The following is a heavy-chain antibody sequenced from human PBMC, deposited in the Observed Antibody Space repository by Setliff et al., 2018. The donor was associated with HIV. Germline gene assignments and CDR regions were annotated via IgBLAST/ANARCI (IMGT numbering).Heavy chain of an antibody. D-gene: IGHD2-15*01. CDR3: VKHVDSDFSGDPDWFDP. Sequence: ETLSLTCTVSGDSVSTRNSFWGWIRQPPGKGLEWIGSFSYNGGRRYTPALKSRVTISADMSKNQFSLNLNSVTAADTAVYYCVKHVDSDFSGDPDWFDPWGQGIPVTVSS. V-gene: IGHV4-39*01. CDR1: GDSVSTRNSF. CDR2: FSYNGGR. J-gene: IGHJ5*02.